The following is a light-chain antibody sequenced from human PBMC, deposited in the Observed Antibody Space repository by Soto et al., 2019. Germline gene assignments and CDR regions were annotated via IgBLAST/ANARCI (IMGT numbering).Light chain of an antibody. J-gene: IGKJ4*01. CDR3: HQYKDWPLT. CDR2: GAS. Sequence: EIVMTQSPVTLSLSPGERATLSCRASEDIGHNLAWYQQKPGQPPRLLIFGASTRATNIASRFGGTGSGTEFTLTITSLQSGDFATYSCHQYKDWPLTFGGGTKVEI. V-gene: IGKV3-15*01. CDR1: EDIGHN.